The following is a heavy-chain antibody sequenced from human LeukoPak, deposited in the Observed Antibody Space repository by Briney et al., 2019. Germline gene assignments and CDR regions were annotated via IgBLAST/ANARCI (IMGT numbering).Heavy chain of an antibody. CDR2: ISSSSSTI. CDR3: ARSSAAAFPNWFDP. Sequence: GGSLRLSCAASGFTFSSYSMNWVRQAPGKGLEWVSYISSSSSTIYYADSVKGRFTISRDNAKNSLYLQMNSLRAEDTAVYYCARSSAAAFPNWFDPWGQGTLVTVSS. D-gene: IGHD2-15*01. CDR1: GFTFSSYS. V-gene: IGHV3-48*04. J-gene: IGHJ5*02.